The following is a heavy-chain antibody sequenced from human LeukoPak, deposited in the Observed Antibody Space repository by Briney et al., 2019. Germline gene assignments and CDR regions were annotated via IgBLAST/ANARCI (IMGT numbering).Heavy chain of an antibody. Sequence: SETLSLTCAVYGGSFSGYYWSWIRQPPGKGLEGIGEINHSGSTNYNPSLKSRVTISVDTSKNQFSLKLSSVTAADTAVYYCARADGGQWLVLFNWYFDLWGRGTLVTVSS. D-gene: IGHD6-19*01. CDR2: INHSGST. CDR3: ARADGGQWLVLFNWYFDL. V-gene: IGHV4-34*01. CDR1: GGSFSGYY. J-gene: IGHJ2*01.